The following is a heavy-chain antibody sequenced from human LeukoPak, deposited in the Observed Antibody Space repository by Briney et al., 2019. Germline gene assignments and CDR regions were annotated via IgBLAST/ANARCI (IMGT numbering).Heavy chain of an antibody. CDR1: GFTFSSYG. Sequence: GGSLRLSCAASGFTFSSYGMHWVRQAPGKGLEWVAFIRYDGSNKYYADSVKGRFTISRDNSKNTLYLQMNSLRAEDTAVYYCAKVRDGYNQIRNAFDIWGQGTMVTVSS. D-gene: IGHD5-24*01. CDR2: IRYDGSNK. J-gene: IGHJ3*02. V-gene: IGHV3-30*02. CDR3: AKVRDGYNQIRNAFDI.